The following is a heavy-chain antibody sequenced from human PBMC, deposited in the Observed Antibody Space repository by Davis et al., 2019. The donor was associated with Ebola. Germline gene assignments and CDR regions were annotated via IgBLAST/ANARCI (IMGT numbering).Heavy chain of an antibody. CDR2: IYYSGST. V-gene: IGHV4-61*05. Sequence: SETLSPTCTVPGCSISSSSYYWGWIRQPPGKGLEWIGYIYYSGSTNYNPSLKSRVTISVDTSKNQFSLKLSSVTAADTAVYYCARVAYYYGMDVWGQGTTVTVSS. CDR1: GCSISSSSYY. CDR3: ARVAYYYGMDV. J-gene: IGHJ6*02.